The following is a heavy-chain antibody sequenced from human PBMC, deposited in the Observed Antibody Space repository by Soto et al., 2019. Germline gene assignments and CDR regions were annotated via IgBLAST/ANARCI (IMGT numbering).Heavy chain of an antibody. CDR1: GGSISSGDYY. V-gene: IGHV4-30-4*01. CDR2: INYSGST. J-gene: IGHJ5*02. Sequence: QVQLQESGPGLVKPSQTLSLTCTVSGGSISSGDYYWSWIRQPPGKGLEWIGYINYSGSTYYNPSLKSRVTISVDTSKNQFSLKLSSVTAADTAVYYCARAIDWNDIWFDPWGQGTLVTVSS. D-gene: IGHD1-1*01. CDR3: ARAIDWNDIWFDP.